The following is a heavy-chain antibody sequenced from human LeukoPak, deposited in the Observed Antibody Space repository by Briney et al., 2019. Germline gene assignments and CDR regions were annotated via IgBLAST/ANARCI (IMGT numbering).Heavy chain of an antibody. J-gene: IGHJ4*02. V-gene: IGHV4-34*01. CDR2: INHSGST. CDR3: ARGRARYGDYRY. Sequence: PSETLSLTCAVYGGSFSGYYWSWIRQPPGKGLEWIGEINHSGSTNYNPSLKSRVTISVDTSKNQFSLKLSSATAADTAVYYCARGRARYGDYRYWGQGTLVTVSS. D-gene: IGHD4-17*01. CDR1: GGSFSGYY.